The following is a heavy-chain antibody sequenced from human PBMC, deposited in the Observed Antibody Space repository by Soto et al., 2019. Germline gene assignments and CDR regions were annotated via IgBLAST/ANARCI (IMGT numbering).Heavy chain of an antibody. D-gene: IGHD6-19*01. CDR3: ARRRYRSGWYDY. V-gene: IGHV4-39*01. J-gene: IGHJ4*02. Sequence: ASETLSLTCTVSGGSISSSSYYWGWIRQPPGKGLEWIGSIYYSGSTYYNPSLKSRVTISVDTSKNQFSLKLSSVTAADTAVYYCARRRYRSGWYDYWGQGTLVTVYS. CDR1: GGSISSSSYY. CDR2: IYYSGST.